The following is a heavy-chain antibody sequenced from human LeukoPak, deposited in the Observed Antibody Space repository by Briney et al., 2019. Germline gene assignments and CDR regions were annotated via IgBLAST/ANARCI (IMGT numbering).Heavy chain of an antibody. Sequence: GRSLRLSCAASGSTFDDYAMHWVRQAPGKGLEWVSGISWNSGSIGYADSVKGRFTISRDNAKNSLYLQMNSLRAEDTALYYCLSHNYWGQGTLVTVSS. D-gene: IGHD2-21*01. CDR2: ISWNSGSI. J-gene: IGHJ4*02. CDR1: GSTFDDYA. V-gene: IGHV3-9*01. CDR3: LSHNY.